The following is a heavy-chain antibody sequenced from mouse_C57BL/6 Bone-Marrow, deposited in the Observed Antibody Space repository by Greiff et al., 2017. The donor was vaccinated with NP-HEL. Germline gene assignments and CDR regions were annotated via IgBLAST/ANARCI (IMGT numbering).Heavy chain of an antibody. Sequence: GGGLVQPKGSLKLSCAASGFSFTTYAMNWVRQAPGKGLEWVARIRSKSNNYATYYADSVKDRFTISRDDSESMLYLQMNNLKTEDTAMYYCVRHPYGKGYAMDYWGQGTSVTVSS. CDR2: IRSKSNNYAT. D-gene: IGHD1-1*02. J-gene: IGHJ4*01. CDR3: VRHPYGKGYAMDY. V-gene: IGHV10-1*01. CDR1: GFSFTTYA.